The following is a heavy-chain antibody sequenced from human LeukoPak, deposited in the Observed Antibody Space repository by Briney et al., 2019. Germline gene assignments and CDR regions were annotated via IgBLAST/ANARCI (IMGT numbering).Heavy chain of an antibody. Sequence: ASVKVSCKASGYTFTGYYMHWVRQAPGQGLEWMGWINPNSGGANYAQKFQGRVTMTRDTSISTAYMELSRLRSDDTAVYYCATQLKQQLVLYDYWGQGALVTVSS. CDR3: ATQLKQQLVLYDY. CDR1: GYTFTGYY. D-gene: IGHD6-13*01. CDR2: INPNSGGA. V-gene: IGHV1-2*02. J-gene: IGHJ4*02.